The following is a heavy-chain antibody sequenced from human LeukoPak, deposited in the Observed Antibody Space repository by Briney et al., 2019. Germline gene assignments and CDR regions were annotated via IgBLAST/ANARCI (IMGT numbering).Heavy chain of an antibody. CDR1: GGSISSYY. V-gene: IGHV4-59*01. Sequence: SETLSLTCTVSGGSISSYYWSWIRQPPGKGLEWIGYIYYSGSTNYNPSLKSRVTISVDTSKNQFSLKLTSVTAADTAVYYCARYRGTYGYYFDYWGQGKLVIVPS. D-gene: IGHD5-24*01. CDR3: ARYRGTYGYYFDY. CDR2: IYYSGST. J-gene: IGHJ4*02.